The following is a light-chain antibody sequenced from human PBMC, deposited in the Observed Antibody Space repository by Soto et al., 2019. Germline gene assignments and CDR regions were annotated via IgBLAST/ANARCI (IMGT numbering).Light chain of an antibody. Sequence: QSVLTQPPSASGTPGQRVTISCSGSSSNIGINAVNCYQQLPGTAPKLLMYDNNQRPSGVHDRVSGSKSGTSASLAISGLQSNDEADYYCASWDDSLNGLLFGTGTQLPVL. V-gene: IGLV1-44*01. J-gene: IGLJ1*01. CDR3: ASWDDSLNGLL. CDR1: SSNIGINA. CDR2: DNN.